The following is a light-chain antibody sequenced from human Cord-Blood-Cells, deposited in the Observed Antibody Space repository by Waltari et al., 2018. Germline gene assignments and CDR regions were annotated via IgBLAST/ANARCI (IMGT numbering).Light chain of an antibody. V-gene: IGKV1-33*01. Sequence: DIQMTQSPYSLSASGGDRVTITRQASQDISNYLNGYQQKPGKAPKLLIYDASNLETGVPSRFSGSGSGTDFTFTISSLQPEDIATYYCQQYDNLPLTFGGGTKVEIK. CDR2: DAS. J-gene: IGKJ4*01. CDR1: QDISNY. CDR3: QQYDNLPLT.